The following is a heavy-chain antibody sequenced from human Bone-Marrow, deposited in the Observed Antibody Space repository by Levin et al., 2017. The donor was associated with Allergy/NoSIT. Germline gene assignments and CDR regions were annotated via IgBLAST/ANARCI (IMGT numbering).Heavy chain of an antibody. Sequence: LSQTLSLTCTVSGGSISSSSYYWGWIRQPPGKGLEWIGSIYYSGITYYNPSLKSRVTISVDTSKNQFSLELNSVTAADTALYYCARDFWSGYSEFDPWGQGTLVTVSS. CDR1: GGSISSSSYY. D-gene: IGHD3-3*01. CDR3: ARDFWSGYSEFDP. V-gene: IGHV4-39*07. CDR2: IYYSGIT. J-gene: IGHJ5*02.